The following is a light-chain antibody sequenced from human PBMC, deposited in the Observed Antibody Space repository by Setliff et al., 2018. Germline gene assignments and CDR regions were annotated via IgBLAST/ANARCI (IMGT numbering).Light chain of an antibody. Sequence: QSALTKPASVSGSPGQSITISCSGTSNDVGAYDLVSWYQQHPGKVPKLIIFDVSNRPSGVSHRFSGSQSGNTASLTISGLQADDEADYYCCAYTASTTYVFVNGTKVTVL. CDR3: CAYTASTTYV. V-gene: IGLV2-14*03. J-gene: IGLJ1*01. CDR2: DVS. CDR1: SNDVGAYDL.